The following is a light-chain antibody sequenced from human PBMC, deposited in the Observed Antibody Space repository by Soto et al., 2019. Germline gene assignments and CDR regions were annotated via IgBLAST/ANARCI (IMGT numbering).Light chain of an antibody. CDR3: QQRSNLLT. J-gene: IGKJ4*01. CDR1: QSVRSY. Sequence: EIVLTQSPATLSLSPGERATLSCRASQSVRSYLAWSQQKPGQAPRLLIYDASNRATGIPARFSGSGSGTDFTLTISSLEPEDFAVYYCQQRSNLLTFGGGTKVEIK. V-gene: IGKV3-11*01. CDR2: DAS.